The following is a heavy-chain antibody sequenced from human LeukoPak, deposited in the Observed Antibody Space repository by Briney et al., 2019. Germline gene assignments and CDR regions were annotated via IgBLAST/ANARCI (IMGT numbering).Heavy chain of an antibody. Sequence: PGESLRLSCAASGFTFSSYGMDWVRQAPGKGLEWVSSISSSTRYIYYPDSVKGRFTISRDNAKNSLYLQMNSLRAEDTAVYYCARDKYGDYPLDYWGQGTLVTV. CDR2: ISSSTRYI. J-gene: IGHJ4*02. CDR1: GFTFSSYG. CDR3: ARDKYGDYPLDY. V-gene: IGHV3-21*01. D-gene: IGHD4-17*01.